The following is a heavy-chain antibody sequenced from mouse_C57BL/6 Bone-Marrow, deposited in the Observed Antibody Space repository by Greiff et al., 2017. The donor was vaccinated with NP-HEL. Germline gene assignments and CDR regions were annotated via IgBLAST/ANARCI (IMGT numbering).Heavy chain of an antibody. D-gene: IGHD1-1*02. Sequence: QVQLQQPGAELVMPGASVKLSCKASGYTFTSYWMPWVKQRPGQGLEWIGEIDPSDSYTNYNQKFKGKSTFTVDKSSSTAYMQLSSLTAEDSAVYYCARGGCCLFAYWGQGTLVTVSA. V-gene: IGHV1-69*01. CDR2: IDPSDSYT. CDR3: ARGGCCLFAY. CDR1: GYTFTSYW. J-gene: IGHJ3*01.